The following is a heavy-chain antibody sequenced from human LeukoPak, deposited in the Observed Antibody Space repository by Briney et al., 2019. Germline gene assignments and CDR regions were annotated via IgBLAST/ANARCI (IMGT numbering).Heavy chain of an antibody. CDR3: ARADTYYYDSSGSYYFDY. D-gene: IGHD3-22*01. V-gene: IGHV4-34*01. J-gene: IGHJ4*02. Sequence: SETLSLTCAVYGGSFSGYYWSWIRQPPGEGLEWIGEINHSGSTNYNPSLKSRVTISVDTSKNQFSLKLSSVTAADTAVYYCARADTYYYDSSGSYYFDYWGQGTLVTVSS. CDR1: GGSFSGYY. CDR2: INHSGST.